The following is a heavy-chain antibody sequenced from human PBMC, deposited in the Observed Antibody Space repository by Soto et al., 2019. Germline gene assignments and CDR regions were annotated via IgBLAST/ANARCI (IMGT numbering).Heavy chain of an antibody. J-gene: IGHJ4*02. CDR3: ARVGATNDY. D-gene: IGHD1-26*01. CDR1: GFTFSSYE. V-gene: IGHV3-48*03. CDR2: ISSSGSTI. Sequence: GGALRLSCAASGFTFSSYEMNWVRQAPGKGLEWVSYISSSGSTIYYADSVKGRFTISRDNAKNSLYLQMNSLRAEDTAVYYCARVGATNDYWGQGTLVTVSS.